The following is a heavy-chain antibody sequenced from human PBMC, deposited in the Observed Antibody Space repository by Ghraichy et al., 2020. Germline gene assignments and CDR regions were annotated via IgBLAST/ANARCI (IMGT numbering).Heavy chain of an antibody. J-gene: IGHJ5*02. D-gene: IGHD5-12*01. V-gene: IGHV3-30*02. CDR3: AKYDPSLVATIP. CDR2: IRYDGSNK. Sequence: GGSLRLSCAASGFTFSSYGMHWVRQAPGKGLEWVAFIRYDGSNKYYADSVKGRFTISRDNSKNTLYLQMNSLRAEDTAVYYCAKYDPSLVATIPWSQGTLVTVSS. CDR1: GFTFSSYG.